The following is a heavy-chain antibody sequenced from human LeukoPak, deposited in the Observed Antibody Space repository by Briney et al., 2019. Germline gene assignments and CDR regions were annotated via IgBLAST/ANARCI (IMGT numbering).Heavy chain of an antibody. D-gene: IGHD6-13*01. CDR2: IIPMFGTA. Sequence: SVKVSCKISGGSFSIYTLSWVRQAPGQGLEWMGGIIPMFGTANYAQKFQGRVNITADESTSTAYMELSSLRSEDTAVYYCARALGIAFDIWGQGTMVTVSS. CDR1: GGSFSIYT. V-gene: IGHV1-69*01. J-gene: IGHJ3*02. CDR3: ARALGIAFDI.